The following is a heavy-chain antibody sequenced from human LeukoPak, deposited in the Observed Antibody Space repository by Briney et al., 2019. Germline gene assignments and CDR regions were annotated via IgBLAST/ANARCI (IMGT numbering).Heavy chain of an antibody. CDR1: NYTIRSDYS. CDR2: FYHRGIT. Sequence: SETLSLTCTVSNYTIRSDYSWGWIRQSPGKGLEWIGNFYHRGITFYNPSLKSRVTISVDTSKNQFSLKLSPVTAADTAVYYCARGQRIAARPRGSGLDYWGQGTLVSVSS. J-gene: IGHJ4*02. D-gene: IGHD6-6*01. CDR3: ARGQRIAARPRGSGLDY. V-gene: IGHV4-38-2*02.